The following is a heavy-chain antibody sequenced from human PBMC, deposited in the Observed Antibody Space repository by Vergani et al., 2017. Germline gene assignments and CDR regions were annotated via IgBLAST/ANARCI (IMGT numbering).Heavy chain of an antibody. J-gene: IGHJ4*02. D-gene: IGHD3-10*01. CDR3: AKDLPYYYGSGSYFDY. Sequence: VQLVESGGGVVQPGGSLRLSCAASGFTFSSYGMHWVRQAPGKGLEWVAFIRYDGSNKYYADSVKGRFTISRDNSKNTLYLQMNSLRAEDTAVYYCAKDLPYYYGSGSYFDYWGQGTLVTVSS. CDR1: GFTFSSYG. V-gene: IGHV3-30*02. CDR2: IRYDGSNK.